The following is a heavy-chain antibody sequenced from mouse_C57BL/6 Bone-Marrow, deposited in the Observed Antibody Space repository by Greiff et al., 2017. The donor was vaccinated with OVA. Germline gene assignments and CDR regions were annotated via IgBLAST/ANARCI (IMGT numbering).Heavy chain of an antibody. V-gene: IGHV5-12*01. Sequence: EVQLVESGGGLVQPGGSLKLSCAASGFTFSDYYMYWVRQTPEKRLEWVAYISNGGGSTYYPDTVKGRFPISRDNAKNTLYLQMSRLKSEDTAMYYCARHDYYGSSLFFAYWGQGTLVTVSA. CDR1: GFTFSDYY. D-gene: IGHD1-1*01. J-gene: IGHJ3*01. CDR2: ISNGGGST. CDR3: ARHDYYGSSLFFAY.